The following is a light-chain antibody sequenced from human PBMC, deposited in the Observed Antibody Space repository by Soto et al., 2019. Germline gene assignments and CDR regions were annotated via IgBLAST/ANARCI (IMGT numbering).Light chain of an antibody. CDR1: SSDVGGYNS. J-gene: IGLJ3*02. CDR2: EVS. V-gene: IGLV2-14*01. Sequence: QSALTQPASVSGSPGQSITISCTGTSSDVGGYNSVSWYQQHPGKAPKLMIYEVSNRPSGVSNRFSGSKSGNTASLTISGLQVEEEADYYCSSYTTSSTLVFGGGTKVTVL. CDR3: SSYTTSSTLV.